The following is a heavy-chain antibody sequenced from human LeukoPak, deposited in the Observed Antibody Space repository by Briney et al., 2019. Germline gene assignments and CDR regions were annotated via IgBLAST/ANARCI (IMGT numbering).Heavy chain of an antibody. Sequence: SETLSLTCAVYGGSFSGYYWSWIRQPPGKGLEWIGEINHSGSTNYNPSLKSRVTISVDTSKNQFSLKLSSVTAADTAVYYCARVGGELTQNHFDYWGQGTLVTVSS. CDR1: GGSFSGYY. CDR3: ARVGGELTQNHFDY. CDR2: INHSGST. D-gene: IGHD3-10*01. V-gene: IGHV4-34*01. J-gene: IGHJ4*02.